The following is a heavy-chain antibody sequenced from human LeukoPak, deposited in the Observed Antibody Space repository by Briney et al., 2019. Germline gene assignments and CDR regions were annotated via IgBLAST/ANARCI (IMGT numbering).Heavy chain of an antibody. CDR1: GFNFSSYA. CDR2: ISGSGRRT. CDR3: AKDQVVAATEYFQY. Sequence: PEGSLRLSCAASGFNFSSYAMSWVRQGPGKGLEWVSAISGSGRRTYYADSVKGRFTISRDNSKNTLYLQMNSLRAEDTAVYYCAKDQVVAATEYFQYWGQGTLVTVSS. D-gene: IGHD2-15*01. V-gene: IGHV3-23*01. J-gene: IGHJ1*01.